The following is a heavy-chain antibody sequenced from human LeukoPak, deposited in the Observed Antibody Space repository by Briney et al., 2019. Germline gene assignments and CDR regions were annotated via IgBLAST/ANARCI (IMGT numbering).Heavy chain of an antibody. CDR1: GGSISSSSYY. CDR3: ARHGAIVVRGAYVY. J-gene: IGHJ4*02. D-gene: IGHD2-15*01. CDR2: IYYSGST. V-gene: IGHV4-39*06. Sequence: SETLSLTCTVSGGSISSSSYYWGWIRQPPGKGLEWIGSIYYSGSTYYNPSLKSRVTISVDTSKNQFPLKLSSVTAADTAVYYCARHGAIVVRGAYVYWGQGTLVTVSS.